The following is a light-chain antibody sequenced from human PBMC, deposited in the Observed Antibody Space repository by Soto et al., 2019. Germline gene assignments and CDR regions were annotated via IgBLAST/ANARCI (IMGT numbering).Light chain of an antibody. CDR2: GAS. CDR1: QSVSSSY. CDR3: QQYGSSPPWT. J-gene: IGKJ1*01. V-gene: IGKV3-20*01. Sequence: EIVLTQSPGTLSLSPWERATLSCRASQSVSSSYLAWYQQKPGQAPRLLIYGASSRATGIPDRFSGSGSGTDFTLTISRLEPEDFAVYYCQQYGSSPPWTFGQGTKV.